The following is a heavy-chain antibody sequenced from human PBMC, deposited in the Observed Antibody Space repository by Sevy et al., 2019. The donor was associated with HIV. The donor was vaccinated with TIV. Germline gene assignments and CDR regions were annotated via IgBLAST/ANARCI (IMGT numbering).Heavy chain of an antibody. CDR1: GFILSTSG. V-gene: IGHV3-30*02. CDR2: LRYEGTTK. J-gene: IGHJ4*02. CDR3: VEGNSAWVYYFDY. Sequence: GGFLRLSCAASGFILSTSGMHWVRQTPGKGLEWVAFLRYEGTTKYYADSTEGRFSISRDDAKNTLYLQMSSLRDEDTAVYYCVEGNSAWVYYFDYWGQGSRVTVSS. D-gene: IGHD6-19*01.